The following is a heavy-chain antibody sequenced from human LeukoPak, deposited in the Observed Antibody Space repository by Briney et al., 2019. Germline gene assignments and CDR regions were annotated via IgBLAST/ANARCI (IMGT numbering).Heavy chain of an antibody. D-gene: IGHD3-3*01. CDR3: AKRGDFWSGYYTDYYYYMDV. J-gene: IGHJ6*03. CDR1: GYTFTSYD. CDR2: MNPNSGNT. Sequence: ASVKVSCKASGYTFTSYDINWVRQATGQGLEWMGWMNPNSGNTGYAQKFQGRVIMTRDTSISTAYMELSSLRSEDTAVYYCAKRGDFWSGYYTDYYYYMDVWGKGTTVTVSS. V-gene: IGHV1-8*01.